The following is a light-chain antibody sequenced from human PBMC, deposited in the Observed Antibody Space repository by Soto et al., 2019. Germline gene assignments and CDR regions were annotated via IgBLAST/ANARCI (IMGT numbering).Light chain of an antibody. V-gene: IGKV1-5*03. J-gene: IGKJ1*01. Sequence: DIQMTQSPSTLSASVGDRVTITCRASQSISGSLAWYQQKPGKAPKLQIYDASNLKCGAPSSFSGSGSGTDYTLSISSRQPDDSASYYGQQYNGYWTFGQGTRVEIK. CDR1: QSISGS. CDR2: DAS. CDR3: QQYNGYWT.